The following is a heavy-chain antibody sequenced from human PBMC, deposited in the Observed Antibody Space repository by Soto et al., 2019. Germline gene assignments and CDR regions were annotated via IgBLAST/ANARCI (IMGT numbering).Heavy chain of an antibody. Sequence: ETLSLTCTVSDGSISSYYWGWFRQRPGKELEWIGYIYYSGGTNSNPSLKSRVTISIDTSKNQFSLNLSSVTAADTAIYYCARAASSSTWYFDYWAQGTLVTVS. D-gene: IGHD6-13*01. V-gene: IGHV4-59*01. J-gene: IGHJ4*02. CDR3: ARAASSSTWYFDY. CDR1: DGSISSYY. CDR2: IYYSGGT.